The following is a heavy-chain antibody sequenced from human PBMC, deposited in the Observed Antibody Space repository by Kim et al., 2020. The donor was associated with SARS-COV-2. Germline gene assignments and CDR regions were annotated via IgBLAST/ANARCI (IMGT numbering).Heavy chain of an antibody. CDR3: AKDMIITIFGVAQGSPLDY. J-gene: IGHJ4*02. D-gene: IGHD3-3*01. CDR1: GFTFDDYA. V-gene: IGHV3-43*02. Sequence: GGSLRLSCAASGFTFDDYAMHWVRQAPGKGLEWVSLISGDGGSTYYADSVKGRFTISRDNSKNSLYLQMNSLRTEDTALYYCAKDMIITIFGVAQGSPLDYWGQGTLVTVSS. CDR2: ISGDGGST.